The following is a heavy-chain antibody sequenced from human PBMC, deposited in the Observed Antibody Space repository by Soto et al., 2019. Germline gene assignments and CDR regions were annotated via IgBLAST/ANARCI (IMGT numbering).Heavy chain of an antibody. CDR2: IYYSGST. J-gene: IGHJ6*02. V-gene: IGHV4-59*01. Sequence: SETLSLTCTVSGGSISSYYWSWIRQPPGKGLEWIGYIYYSGSTNYNPSLESRVTISVDTSKNQHSLKLSSVNAADTAVYYCARGMYYDLWSGYYSPGYYYYGMDVWGQGTTVTVSS. CDR1: GGSISSYY. D-gene: IGHD3-3*01. CDR3: ARGMYYDLWSGYYSPGYYYYGMDV.